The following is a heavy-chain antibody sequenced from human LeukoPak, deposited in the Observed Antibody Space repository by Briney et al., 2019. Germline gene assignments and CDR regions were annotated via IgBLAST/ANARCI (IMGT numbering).Heavy chain of an antibody. J-gene: IGHJ4*02. CDR1: GYTFTSYG. V-gene: IGHV1-18*01. Sequence: ASVKVSCKASGYTFTSYGISWVRQAPGQGLEWMGWISAYNGNTNYAQELQGRVTMTTDTSTSTAYMELRSLRSDDTAVYYCARDLRYCTNGVCYMGYGYWGQGTLVTVSS. CDR2: ISAYNGNT. CDR3: ARDLRYCTNGVCYMGYGY. D-gene: IGHD2-8*01.